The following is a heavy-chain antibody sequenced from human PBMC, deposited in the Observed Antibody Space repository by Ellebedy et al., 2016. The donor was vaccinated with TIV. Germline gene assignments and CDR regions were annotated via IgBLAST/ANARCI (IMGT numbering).Heavy chain of an antibody. J-gene: IGHJ3*02. CDR3: ARVDYGLAFHI. D-gene: IGHD3-16*01. CDR2: IYSSGIT. Sequence: GESLKISCAASGFAVSSNYMSWVRRAPGKGLEWVSVIYSSGITYYAESVKGRFTISRDNSRDNSKNTLYLQMNGLRAEDTAVYYCARVDYGLAFHIWGQGTMVTVSS. V-gene: IGHV3-66*01. CDR1: GFAVSSNY.